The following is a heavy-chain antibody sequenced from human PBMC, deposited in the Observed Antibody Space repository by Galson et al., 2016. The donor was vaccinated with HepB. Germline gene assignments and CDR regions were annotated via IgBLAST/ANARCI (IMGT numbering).Heavy chain of an antibody. Sequence: SVKVSCKASGYTFSSYYLHWVRQAPGHGLEWMGIINCSDGDTTYAQKFQGRVTMARDTSTKTVYMELSSLRSEDTAVYYCARPRFYNSHPSVAFDVWVQGTLVTVSS. CDR3: ARPRFYNSHPSVAFDV. D-gene: IGHD5-24*01. V-gene: IGHV1-46*01. CDR1: GYTFSSYY. CDR2: INCSDGDT. J-gene: IGHJ3*01.